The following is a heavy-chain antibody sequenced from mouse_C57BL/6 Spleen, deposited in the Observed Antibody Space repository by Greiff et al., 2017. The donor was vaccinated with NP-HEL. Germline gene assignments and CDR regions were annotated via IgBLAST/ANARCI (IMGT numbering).Heavy chain of an antibody. CDR3: ARVTGTDWYFDV. J-gene: IGHJ1*03. V-gene: IGHV1-64*01. Sequence: QVQLQQPGAELVKPGASVKLSCKASGYTFTSYWMHWVKQRPGQGLEWIGMIHPNSGSTNYNEKFKSKATLTVDKSSSTAYMQLSSLTSEDSAVYYCARVTGTDWYFDVWGTGTTVTVSS. CDR2: IHPNSGST. D-gene: IGHD4-1*01. CDR1: GYTFTSYW.